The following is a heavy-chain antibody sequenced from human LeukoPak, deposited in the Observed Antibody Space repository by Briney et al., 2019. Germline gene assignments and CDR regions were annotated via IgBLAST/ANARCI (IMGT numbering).Heavy chain of an antibody. D-gene: IGHD3-22*01. CDR3: AKSEGSGSFDY. CDR2: ISTNGGST. CDR1: GFTFSSYA. J-gene: IGHJ4*02. Sequence: QPGGSLRLSCEASGFTFSSYAMSWVRQAPGKGLEWVSGISTNGGSTYYADSVKGRFTVSRDNSKNTLYLQMNSLRAEDTAVYYCAKSEGSGSFDYWGQGTLVTVSS. V-gene: IGHV3-23*01.